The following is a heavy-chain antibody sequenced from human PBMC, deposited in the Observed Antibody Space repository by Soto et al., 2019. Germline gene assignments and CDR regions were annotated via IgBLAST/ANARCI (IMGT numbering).Heavy chain of an antibody. Sequence: GGSLRLSCAASGFTFSDYYMSWIRQAPGKGLEWVSYISSSGSTIYYADSVKGRFTISRDNAKNSLYLQMNSLRAEDTAVYYCARDEELERRGTPIDYWGQGTLVTVSS. V-gene: IGHV3-11*01. CDR1: GFTFSDYY. D-gene: IGHD1-1*01. CDR3: ARDEELERRGTPIDY. CDR2: ISSSGSTI. J-gene: IGHJ4*02.